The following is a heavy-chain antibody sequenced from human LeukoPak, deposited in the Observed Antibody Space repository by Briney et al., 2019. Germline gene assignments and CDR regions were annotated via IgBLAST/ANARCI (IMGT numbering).Heavy chain of an antibody. CDR1: GFTFSSYG. CDR2: ISLGGSAN. J-gene: IGHJ4*02. V-gene: IGHV3-30*18. Sequence: PGGSLRLSCAASGFTFSSYGMHWVRQAPGKGLEWVADISLGGSANYYADSVKGRFTISRDNSQTTLYLQLNSLRAEDTAVYYCAKDRTYYDILTGSFDYWGQGTLVTVSS. D-gene: IGHD3-9*01. CDR3: AKDRTYYDILTGSFDY.